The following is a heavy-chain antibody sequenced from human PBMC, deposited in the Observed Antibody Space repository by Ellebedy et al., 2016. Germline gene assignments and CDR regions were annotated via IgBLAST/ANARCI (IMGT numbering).Heavy chain of an antibody. D-gene: IGHD1-26*01. Sequence: SETLSLXCTVSGGSVSSGSYYWSWIRQPPGKGLEWIGYIYYSGSTNYNPSLKSRVTISVDTSKNQFSLKLSSVTAADTAVYYCARVGSYPDVDYWGQGTLVTVSS. V-gene: IGHV4-61*01. CDR2: IYYSGST. J-gene: IGHJ4*02. CDR3: ARVGSYPDVDY. CDR1: GGSVSSGSYY.